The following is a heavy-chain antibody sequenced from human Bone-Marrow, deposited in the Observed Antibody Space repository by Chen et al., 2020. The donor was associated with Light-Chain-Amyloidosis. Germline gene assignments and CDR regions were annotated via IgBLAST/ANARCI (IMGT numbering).Heavy chain of an antibody. D-gene: IGHD5-18*01. J-gene: IGHJ4*02. CDR3: ATEGRDPGYSYGYLNY. CDR2: IYIGGST. V-gene: IGHV3-53*02. Sequence: EVHLVETGGALIQPGGSLRLSCAASGFSVSRSYMSWVRQAPGKGLEWVSRIYIGGSTYYADFVKGRFTISRDSSKNTVYLQMNSLRAEDTALYYCATEGRDPGYSYGYLNYWGQGTLVAVSS. CDR1: GFSVSRSY.